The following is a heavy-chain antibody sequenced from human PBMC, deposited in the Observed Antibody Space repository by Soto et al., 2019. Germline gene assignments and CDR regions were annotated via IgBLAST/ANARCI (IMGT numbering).Heavy chain of an antibody. CDR1: GFTVSSNY. J-gene: IGHJ6*03. D-gene: IGHD4-17*01. CDR3: ARDGDYGDDGGDYYYYYFMDV. V-gene: IGHV3-66*01. Sequence: EVQLVESGGGLVQPGGSLRLSCAASGFTVSSNYMSWVRQAPGKGLEWVAVIYSGGSTYYADSVKGRFTISRDNSKNRLYLRMNSLRAEDTAVYYCARDGDYGDDGGDYYYYYFMDVWGKGTTVTVSS. CDR2: IYSGGST.